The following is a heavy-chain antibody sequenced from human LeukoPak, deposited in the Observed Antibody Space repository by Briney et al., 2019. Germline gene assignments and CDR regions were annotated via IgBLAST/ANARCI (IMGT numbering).Heavy chain of an antibody. CDR1: GGSISSSSYY. Sequence: SETLSLTCTVSGGSISSSSYYWGWIRQPPGKGLEWIGSIHYSGSTYYNPSLNSRVTISEDTSKNQFSLKLSSVTAADTAVYYCATLIAAAGTEYFQHWGQGTLVTVSS. J-gene: IGHJ1*01. CDR2: IHYSGST. V-gene: IGHV4-39*07. D-gene: IGHD6-13*01. CDR3: ATLIAAAGTEYFQH.